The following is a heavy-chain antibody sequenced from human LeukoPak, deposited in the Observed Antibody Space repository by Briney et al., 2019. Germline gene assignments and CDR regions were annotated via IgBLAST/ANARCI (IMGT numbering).Heavy chain of an antibody. CDR1: GYSISSGYY. D-gene: IGHD4-17*01. Sequence: SETLSLTCAVSGYSISSGYYWAWIRQPPGKGLQWIGSIYHSGSSYYNPSLKSRITISVDTSKNQFSLKLSSVTAADTAVYYCAKVGAYGDYARHDYWGQGTLVTVSS. CDR3: AKVGAYGDYARHDY. V-gene: IGHV4-38-2*01. J-gene: IGHJ4*02. CDR2: IYHSGSS.